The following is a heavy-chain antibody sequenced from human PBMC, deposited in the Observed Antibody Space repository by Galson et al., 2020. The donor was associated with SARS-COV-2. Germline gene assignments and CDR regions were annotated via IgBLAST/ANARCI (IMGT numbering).Heavy chain of an antibody. D-gene: IGHD5-12*01. CDR3: AKDRGYDFYYYGMDV. V-gene: IGHV3-23*01. CDR2: ISGSGGTT. Sequence: GGSLRLSCAASGFTFSSNAMSWVRQAPGKGLEWVSSISGSGGTTYYADSVKGRFTISRDNSKNTLFLQMNSLRAEDTAVFYCAKDRGYDFYYYGMDVWGRGTTVTVSS. J-gene: IGHJ6*02. CDR1: GFTFSSNA.